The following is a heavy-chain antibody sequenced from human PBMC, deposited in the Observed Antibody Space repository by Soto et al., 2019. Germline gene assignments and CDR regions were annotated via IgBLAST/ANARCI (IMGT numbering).Heavy chain of an antibody. V-gene: IGHV1-8*01. CDR2: MNPNTGGS. CDR1: GYTFTSND. D-gene: IGHD6-13*01. J-gene: IGHJ4*02. CDR3: ARGGPAAGYDL. Sequence: QVQLVQSGAEVKKPGASVKVSCKASGYTFTSNDINWVRQASGQGLEWMGWMNPNTGGSGYAQDFQGRITMIRDTATSTAYMELTSLRSDDTAVYYCARGGPAAGYDLRGQGTLVTVSS.